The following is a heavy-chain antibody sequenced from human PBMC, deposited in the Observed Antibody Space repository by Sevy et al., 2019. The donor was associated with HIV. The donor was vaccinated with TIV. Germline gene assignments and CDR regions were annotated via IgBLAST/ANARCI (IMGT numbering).Heavy chain of an antibody. Sequence: GGSLRLSCVASGFTFSYAWMSWVRQAPGKGLEWVGRIKSRPDGGATDYAAPVKGRFTMSRDDSKNTLNLKMNSLKTVDTAVYYCSTVPFMELLVTDGMDVWGQGTTVTVSS. CDR2: IKSRPDGGAT. CDR3: STVPFMELLVTDGMDV. V-gene: IGHV3-15*01. D-gene: IGHD2-8*02. J-gene: IGHJ6*02. CDR1: GFTFSYAW.